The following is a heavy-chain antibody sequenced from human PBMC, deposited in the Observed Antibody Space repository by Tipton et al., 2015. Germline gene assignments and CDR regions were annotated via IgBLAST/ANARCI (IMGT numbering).Heavy chain of an antibody. J-gene: IGHJ4*02. CDR1: SDSINKYY. D-gene: IGHD4-23*01. Sequence: TLSLTCTVSSDSINKYYWSWIRQPPGKELKWIGYIQYSGGTNYNPSLESRVSMSVDTSKTQFSLEMRSVTATDTAVYYCARARGRHGGLFDSWGQGTLVTVSS. CDR3: ARARGRHGGLFDS. V-gene: IGHV4-59*01. CDR2: IQYSGGT.